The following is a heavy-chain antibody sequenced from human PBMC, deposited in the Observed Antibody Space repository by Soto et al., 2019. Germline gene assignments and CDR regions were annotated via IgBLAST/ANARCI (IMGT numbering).Heavy chain of an antibody. CDR3: ARDQEGSSWSYYYYGMDV. V-gene: IGHV1-69*13. Sequence: PVKVSCKASGGTFSSYAISRVRQTPGQGLEWMGGIIPIFGTANYAQKFQGRVTITADESTSTAYMELSSLRSEDTAVYYCARDQEGSSWSYYYYGMDVWGQGTTVTVSS. CDR1: GGTFSSYA. CDR2: IIPIFGTA. J-gene: IGHJ6*02. D-gene: IGHD6-13*01.